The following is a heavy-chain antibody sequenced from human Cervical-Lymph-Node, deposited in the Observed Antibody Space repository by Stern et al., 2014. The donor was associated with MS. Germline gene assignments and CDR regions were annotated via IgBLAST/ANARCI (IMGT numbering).Heavy chain of an antibody. V-gene: IGHV3-7*01. D-gene: IGHD1-7*01. CDR3: ARAVRELGT. J-gene: IGHJ5*02. CDR2: IKTDGSEK. CDR1: GFTFSNYW. Sequence: EVQLVESGGGLVQPGESLRLSCAVSGFTFSNYWMTWVRQAPGKGLEWVASIKTDGSEKPYVASVKGRFTISRDNAKNSLYLQMNSLRAEDTAVYYCARAVRELGTWGQGTLVTVSS.